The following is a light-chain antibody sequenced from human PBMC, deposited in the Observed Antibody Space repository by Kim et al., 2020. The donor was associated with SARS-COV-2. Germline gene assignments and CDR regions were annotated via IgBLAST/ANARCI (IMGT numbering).Light chain of an antibody. V-gene: IGKV2-29*02. Sequence: DVVMTQTPLSLSVSPGQSASISCKSSQSLLHSDGKTYLYWFMQKPGQSPQLLIYELSSRFSGVPDKFSGSGSDTEFTLQISRVEPDDVGFYYCMQCLHPDYTFGQGTKLEI. CDR1: QSLLHSDGKTY. CDR3: MQCLHPDYT. J-gene: IGKJ2*01. CDR2: ELS.